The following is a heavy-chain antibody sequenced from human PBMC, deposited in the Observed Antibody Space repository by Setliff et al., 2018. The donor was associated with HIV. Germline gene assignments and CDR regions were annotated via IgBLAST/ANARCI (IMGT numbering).Heavy chain of an antibody. D-gene: IGHD3-16*01. J-gene: IGHJ4*02. CDR2: INHSGST. V-gene: IGHV4-34*01. Sequence: SETLSLTCAVYGGSFSGYYWSWIRQPPGKGLEWIGEINHSGSTNYNPSLKSRVTISVDTAKNQFSLKLSPVTAAETAIYYCARLNDYELIDYWGQGTLVTVSS. CDR3: ARLNDYELIDY. CDR1: GGSFSGYY.